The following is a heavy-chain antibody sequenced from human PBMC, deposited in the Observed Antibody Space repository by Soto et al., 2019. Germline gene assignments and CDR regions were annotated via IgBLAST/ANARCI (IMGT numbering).Heavy chain of an antibody. CDR3: AKATRYADYVRWFDS. D-gene: IGHD4-17*01. Sequence: EVHLLESGGGLVQPGGSLRLSCTASGFTFSSYAMTWVRQAPGRGLEGVSGITASGGRTFYADSVKGRFTISRDNSRSTLYLQMNSMRAEETAVYYCAKATRYADYVRWFDSWGQGTLVTLSS. CDR1: GFTFSSYA. J-gene: IGHJ5*01. V-gene: IGHV3-23*01. CDR2: ITASGGRT.